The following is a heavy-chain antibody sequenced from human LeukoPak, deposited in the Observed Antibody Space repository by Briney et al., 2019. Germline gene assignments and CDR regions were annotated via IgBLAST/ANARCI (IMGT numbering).Heavy chain of an antibody. CDR3: AKEGVPVTILGYFDY. Sequence: PGGSLRLSCAASGFTFSSYAMSWVRQAPGKGLEWVSAISGSGGSTYYADSVKGRLTISRDNSKNTLYLQMNSLRAEDTAVYYCAKEGVPVTILGYFDYWGQGTLVTVSS. CDR2: ISGSGGST. D-gene: IGHD4-17*01. CDR1: GFTFSSYA. J-gene: IGHJ4*02. V-gene: IGHV3-23*01.